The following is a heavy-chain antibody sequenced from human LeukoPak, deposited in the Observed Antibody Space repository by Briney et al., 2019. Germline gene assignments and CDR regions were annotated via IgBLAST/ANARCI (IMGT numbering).Heavy chain of an antibody. CDR1: GFTFSSYW. CDR3: GSGIAAEDSVAIEY. J-gene: IGHJ4*02. CDR2: VNSDGSRA. V-gene: IGHV3-74*01. D-gene: IGHD6-13*01. Sequence: GGSLRLSCAASGFTFSSYWMYWLRQAPGKGLVWVSRVNSDGSRAIYADSVKGRFTISRDNARNTLYLQMNSLRVEDTAVYFCGSGIAAEDSVAIEYWGQGTLVTVSS.